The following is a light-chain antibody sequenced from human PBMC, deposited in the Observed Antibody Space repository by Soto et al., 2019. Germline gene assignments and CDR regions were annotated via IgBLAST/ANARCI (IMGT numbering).Light chain of an antibody. CDR1: QRVGSDF. CDR2: GAS. CDR3: HQYGSSPWT. V-gene: IGKV3-20*01. Sequence: EVVLTQSPDTLSLSPGQRATLSCRASQRVGSDFLAWYHQKPGQAPGLLIYGASSRATGIPDRFSGSGSGTDFTLTISRLEPEDFGVYYCHQYGSSPWTFGHGTKVEIK. J-gene: IGKJ1*01.